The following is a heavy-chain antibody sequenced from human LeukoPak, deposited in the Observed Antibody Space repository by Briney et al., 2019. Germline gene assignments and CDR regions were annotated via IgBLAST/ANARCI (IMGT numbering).Heavy chain of an antibody. CDR3: ARTPRDCSSTSCYYFDY. D-gene: IGHD2-2*01. Sequence: GGSLRLSCAASGFTLSNYVMHWVRQAPGKGLEWVSFIRFDEDESNKYYADSVKGRFAISRDTSKNTLFLQLNSLTAEDTAVYYCARTPRDCSSTSCYYFDYWGQGTLVTVPS. J-gene: IGHJ4*02. V-gene: IGHV3-30*02. CDR1: GFTLSNYV. CDR2: IRFDEDESNK.